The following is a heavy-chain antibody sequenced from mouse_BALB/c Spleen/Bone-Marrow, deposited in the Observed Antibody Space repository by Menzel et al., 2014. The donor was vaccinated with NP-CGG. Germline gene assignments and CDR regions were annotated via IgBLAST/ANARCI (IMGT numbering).Heavy chain of an antibody. J-gene: IGHJ4*01. CDR3: ARKSQRAYDSMIY. Sequence: VQLQQSGPELVKPGASVRISCKASGYTFTSFYIYWVRQRPGQGLEWIGWIYPGDFTTKYNEKFKGKATLTADKSSTTASMQLSSPTSEDSAVYFCARKSQRAYDSMIYWGQGTSVTVSS. V-gene: IGHV1S56*01. D-gene: IGHD2-4*01. CDR2: IYPGDFTT. CDR1: GYTFTSFY.